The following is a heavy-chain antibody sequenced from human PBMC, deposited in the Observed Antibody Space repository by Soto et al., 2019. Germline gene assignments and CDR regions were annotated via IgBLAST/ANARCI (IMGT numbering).Heavy chain of an antibody. D-gene: IGHD3-10*01. CDR1: GYTLTELS. Sequence: AVKVCCKVSGYTLTELSMHWVRQAPGKGLEWMGGFDPEDGETIYAQKFQGRVTMTEDTSTDTAYMELSSLRSEDTAVYYCATGHYYGSWSYHRFLMAVCGQGSTVTVSS. J-gene: IGHJ6*02. V-gene: IGHV1-24*01. CDR2: FDPEDGET. CDR3: ATGHYYGSWSYHRFLMAV.